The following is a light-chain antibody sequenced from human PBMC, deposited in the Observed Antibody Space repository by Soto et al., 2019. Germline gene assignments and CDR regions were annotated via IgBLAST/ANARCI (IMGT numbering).Light chain of an antibody. V-gene: IGLV2-14*01. CDR2: EVS. CDR3: ISYTGDSSPYV. CDR1: SSDVGGYNY. J-gene: IGLJ1*01. Sequence: QSALTQPASVSGSPGQSITISCTGTSSDVGGYNYVSWYQHHPGKAPKLMIFEVSNRPSGVSDRFSGSKSGNSASLTISWLQAEEEAHYYCISYTGDSSPYVFGTGTKLTVL.